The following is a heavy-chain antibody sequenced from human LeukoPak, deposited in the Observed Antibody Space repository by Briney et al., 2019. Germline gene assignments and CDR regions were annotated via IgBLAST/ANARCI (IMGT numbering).Heavy chain of an antibody. CDR2: INPSGGST. D-gene: IGHD2-15*01. V-gene: IGHV1-46*01. Sequence: GASVKVSYKASGYTFTSYYMHWVRQAPGQGLEWMGIINPSGGSTSYAQKFQGRVTMTRDTSTSTVYMELSSLRSEDTAVYYCARDRGLGYCSGGSCYSSYYYGMDVWGQGTTVTVSS. J-gene: IGHJ6*02. CDR1: GYTFTSYY. CDR3: ARDRGLGYCSGGSCYSSYYYGMDV.